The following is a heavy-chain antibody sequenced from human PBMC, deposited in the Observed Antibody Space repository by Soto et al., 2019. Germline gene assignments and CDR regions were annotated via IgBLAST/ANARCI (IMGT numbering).Heavy chain of an antibody. CDR3: AKDVIEGRWFGGLCSLGSDY. Sequence: EVQLLESGRGLVQPGGSLRLSCAASGFTFSSYAMSWVRQAPGKGLEWVSAISGSGGSTYYADSVKGRFTISRDSSKNTLYRRLTSLRAEETAVYYGAKDVIEGRWFGGLCSLGSDYWCQGTLVTVSS. J-gene: IGHJ4*02. CDR1: GFTFSSYA. CDR2: ISGSGGST. V-gene: IGHV3-23*01. D-gene: IGHD3-10*01.